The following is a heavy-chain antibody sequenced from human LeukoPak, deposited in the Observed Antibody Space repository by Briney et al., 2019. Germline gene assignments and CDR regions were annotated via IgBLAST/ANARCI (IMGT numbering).Heavy chain of an antibody. Sequence: SQTLSLTCAVSGGSISSGGYSWSWIRQPPGKGLEWIGYIYHSGSTYYNPPLKSRVTISVDRSKNQFSLKLSSVTAADTAVYYCARGAESGFDYWGQGTLVTVSS. CDR1: GGSISSGGYS. D-gene: IGHD1-14*01. V-gene: IGHV4-30-2*01. CDR2: IYHSGST. J-gene: IGHJ4*02. CDR3: ARGAESGFDY.